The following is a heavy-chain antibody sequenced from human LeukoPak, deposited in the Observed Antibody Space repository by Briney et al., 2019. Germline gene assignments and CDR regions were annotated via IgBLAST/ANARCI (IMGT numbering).Heavy chain of an antibody. V-gene: IGHV3-33*01. CDR2: IWYDRSNK. CDR3: ARDSGGYVAYYFDY. CDR1: GFTFSSYG. D-gene: IGHD5-12*01. J-gene: IGHJ4*02. Sequence: GGSLRLSCAASGFTFSSYGMHWVRQAPGKGLEWVAVIWYDRSNKYYADSVKGRFTISRDNSKNTLYLQMNSLRAEDTAVYYCARDSGGYVAYYFDYWGQGTLVTVSS.